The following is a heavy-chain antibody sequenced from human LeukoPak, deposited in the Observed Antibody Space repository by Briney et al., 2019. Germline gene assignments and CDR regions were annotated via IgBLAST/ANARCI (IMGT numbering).Heavy chain of an antibody. CDR1: GGSISSYY. CDR2: IYTSGST. CDR3: ARDKAVAGTRDWFDH. D-gene: IGHD6-19*01. J-gene: IGHJ5*02. V-gene: IGHV4-4*07. Sequence: SETLSLTCTVSGGSISSYYWSWIRQPAGKGLEWIGRIYTSGSTNYNPSLKSRVTMSVDTSKNQFSLKLSSVTAADTAVYYCARDKAVAGTRDWFDHWGQGTLVTVSS.